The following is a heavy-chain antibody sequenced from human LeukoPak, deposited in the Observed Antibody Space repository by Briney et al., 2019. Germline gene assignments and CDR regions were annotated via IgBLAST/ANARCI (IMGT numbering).Heavy chain of an antibody. CDR1: GYTFTSYG. D-gene: IGHD3-22*01. V-gene: IGHV1-18*01. CDR3: ARDRPDYYDSSAYLRGLYSAFGY. CDR2: ISAYNGNT. Sequence: GASVKVSCKASGYTFTSYGISWVRQAPGQGLEWMGWISAYNGNTKYAQKLQGGVTMTTDTSTSTAYMELRSLRSDDTAVYYCARDRPDYYDSSAYLRGLYSAFGYWGQGTLVTVSS. J-gene: IGHJ4*02.